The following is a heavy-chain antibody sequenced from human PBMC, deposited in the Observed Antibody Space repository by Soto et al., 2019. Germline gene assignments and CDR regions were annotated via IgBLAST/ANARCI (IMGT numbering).Heavy chain of an antibody. CDR3: ARDTYYHDSSGYYVFDY. V-gene: IGHV3-30*03. Sequence: QVQLVESGGGVVQPGRSLTLSCAASEFTFSSYGIHWVRQAPGQGLEWVAIISYDGNHKQYADSVKGRFTISRDNSKSTVHLQMNSLRVEDTAVYYCARDTYYHDSSGYYVFDYWGQGTLVTVSS. CDR1: EFTFSSYG. D-gene: IGHD3-22*01. CDR2: ISYDGNHK. J-gene: IGHJ4*02.